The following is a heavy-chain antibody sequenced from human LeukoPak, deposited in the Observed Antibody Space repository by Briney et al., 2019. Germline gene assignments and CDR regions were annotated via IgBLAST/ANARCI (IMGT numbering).Heavy chain of an antibody. J-gene: IGHJ3*02. Sequence: GGSLRLSCAASGFNFCNYWVTWVRQAPGKGLEGVANIKEEGINKYHVGSVTSRFTISRDNSENTVYLQMNSLRPEESAVYYCARDRDITFYYGSGSIVGDAPDIWGQGTMVTVSS. CDR3: ARDRDITFYYGSGSIVGDAPDI. V-gene: IGHV3-7*01. D-gene: IGHD3-10*01. CDR2: IKEEGINK. CDR1: GFNFCNYW.